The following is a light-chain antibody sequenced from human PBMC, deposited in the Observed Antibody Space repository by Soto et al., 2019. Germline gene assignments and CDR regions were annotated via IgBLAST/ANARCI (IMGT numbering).Light chain of an antibody. CDR2: XXS. CDR1: SSDVGGYNY. Sequence: QSVLTQPASVSGSPGQSITISCTGTSSDVGGYNYVSWYQQHPGKAPXLXXYXXSXRPSGVANRVSGSKAGNRASRAISGLQAEDEADYYCSSYTSGFYVFGTGTKVTVL. CDR3: SSYTSGFYV. V-gene: IGLV2-14*01. J-gene: IGLJ1*01.